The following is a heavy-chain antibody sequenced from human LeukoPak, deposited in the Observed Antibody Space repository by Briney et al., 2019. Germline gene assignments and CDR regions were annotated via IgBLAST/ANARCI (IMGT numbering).Heavy chain of an antibody. CDR3: AREGGNIVVVTGDY. J-gene: IGHJ4*02. D-gene: IGHD2-21*02. Sequence: PGGSLRLSCAASGFTFSSYAMHWVRQAPGKGLEGVSVISYDGSNKYYADSVKGRFTISRDNSKNTLCLQMNSLRAEDTAVYYCAREGGNIVVVTGDYWGQGTLVTVSS. CDR1: GFTFSSYA. CDR2: ISYDGSNK. V-gene: IGHV3-30*04.